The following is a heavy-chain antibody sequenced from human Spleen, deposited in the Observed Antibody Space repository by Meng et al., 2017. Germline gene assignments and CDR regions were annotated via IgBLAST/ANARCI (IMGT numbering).Heavy chain of an antibody. CDR2: INPNSGGT. Sequence: ASVKVSCKASGYTFTGYYMHWVRQAPGQGLEWMGWINPNSGGTNYAQKFQGRVTMTRDTSISTAYMELSRLRSDDTAVYYCARGPMVRGVSPSHMEDYWGQRTLVTVSS. CDR3: ARGPMVRGVSPSHMEDY. J-gene: IGHJ4*02. CDR1: GYTFTGYY. D-gene: IGHD3-10*01. V-gene: IGHV1-2*02.